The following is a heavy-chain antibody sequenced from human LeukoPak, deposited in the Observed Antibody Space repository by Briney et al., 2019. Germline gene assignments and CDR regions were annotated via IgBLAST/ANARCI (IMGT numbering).Heavy chain of an antibody. V-gene: IGHV4-61*01. J-gene: IGHJ4*02. CDR3: ARRASGSGSYY. Sequence: SGTLSLTCTVSGGSVSSGNYYWSWIRQPPGKGLEWIGYIYNSGITNYNPSLKSRVTISVDTSKNQFSLKLSSVTAADTAVYYCARRASGSGSYYWGQGTLVTVSS. CDR2: IYNSGIT. CDR1: GGSVSSGNYY. D-gene: IGHD3-10*01.